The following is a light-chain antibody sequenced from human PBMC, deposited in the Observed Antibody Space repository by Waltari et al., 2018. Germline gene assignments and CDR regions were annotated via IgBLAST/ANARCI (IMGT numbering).Light chain of an antibody. CDR1: SSDVGGYNY. J-gene: IGLJ3*02. CDR2: DVT. Sequence: QSALTQPRSVSGSPGQSVTISCTGTSSDVGGYNYVSWYKQPPGKAPKVIIYDVTKRPSGVPDRFSGSKSGNTASLTISGLQAEDEADYYCCSYAGSYTHWVFGGGTKLTVL. CDR3: CSYAGSYTHWV. V-gene: IGLV2-11*01.